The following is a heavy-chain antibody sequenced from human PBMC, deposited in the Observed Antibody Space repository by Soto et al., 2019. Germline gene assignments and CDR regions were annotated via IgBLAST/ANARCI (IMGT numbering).Heavy chain of an antibody. V-gene: IGHV4-31*03. CDR2: IYYSGST. Sequence: QVQLQESGPGLVKPSQTLSLTCTVSGGSISSGGYYWSWIRQHPGKGLEWIRYIYYSGSTYYNPSLKSRVTISVDTSKNQFSLKLSSVTAADTAVYYCARVTGHRFLEGNYFDYWGQGTLVTVSS. CDR3: ARVTGHRFLEGNYFDY. D-gene: IGHD3-3*01. CDR1: GGSISSGGYY. J-gene: IGHJ4*02.